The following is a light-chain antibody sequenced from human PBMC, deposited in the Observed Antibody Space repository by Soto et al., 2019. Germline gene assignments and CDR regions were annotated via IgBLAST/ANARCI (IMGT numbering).Light chain of an antibody. V-gene: IGLV2-14*01. Sequence: QSALTQPASVSGSPGQSITISCTGTSSDVGGYNYVSWYQQYPGKAPKLMIYEVGNRPSGVSNRFSGSKSGNTASLTISGLQSADEADYYGSSYTSSSTVVFGTGTKVTVL. CDR1: SSDVGGYNY. J-gene: IGLJ1*01. CDR2: EVG. CDR3: SSYTSSSTVV.